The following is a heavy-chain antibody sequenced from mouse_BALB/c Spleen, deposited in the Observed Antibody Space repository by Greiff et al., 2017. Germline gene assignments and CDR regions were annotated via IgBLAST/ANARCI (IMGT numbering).Heavy chain of an antibody. CDR1: GYSITSDYA. J-gene: IGHJ2*01. CDR3: AREGRDVFDY. V-gene: IGHV3-2*02. Sequence: EVKLMESGPGLVKPSQSLSLTCTVTGYSITSDYAWNWIRQFPGNKLEWMGYISYSGSTSYNPSLKSRISITRDTSKNQFFLQLNSVTTEDTATYYCAREGRDVFDYWGQGATLTVSS. CDR2: ISYSGST.